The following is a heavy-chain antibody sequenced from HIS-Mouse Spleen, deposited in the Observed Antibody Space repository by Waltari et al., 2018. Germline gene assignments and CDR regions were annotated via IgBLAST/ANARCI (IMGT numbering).Heavy chain of an antibody. Sequence: QVQLVESGGGVVQPGRSLRLSWAASGFTFSSYGMHWGRQAPGKGLEWVAVISYDGRNKYYADSVKGRFTISRDNSKNTLYLQMNSLRAEDTAVYYCAKDKHHAFDYWGQGTLVTVSS. CDR2: ISYDGRNK. CDR3: AKDKHHAFDY. J-gene: IGHJ4*02. V-gene: IGHV3-30*18. CDR1: GFTFSSYG.